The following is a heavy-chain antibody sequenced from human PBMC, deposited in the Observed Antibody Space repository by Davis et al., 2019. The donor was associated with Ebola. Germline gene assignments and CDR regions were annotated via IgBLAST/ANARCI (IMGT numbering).Heavy chain of an antibody. CDR2: VSGRATTI. CDR1: GFTFSTYA. D-gene: IGHD2-21*02. J-gene: IGHJ4*02. CDR3: AKEEAYCGGDCYGYFDS. Sequence: GESLKISCAASGFTFSTYAMHWVRQAPGKGLEWVSVVSGRATTIYYADSVKGRFTISRDNSKNTLYLQMNSLRAEDTALYYCAKEEAYCGGDCYGYFDSWGQGTLVTVSS. V-gene: IGHV3-23*01.